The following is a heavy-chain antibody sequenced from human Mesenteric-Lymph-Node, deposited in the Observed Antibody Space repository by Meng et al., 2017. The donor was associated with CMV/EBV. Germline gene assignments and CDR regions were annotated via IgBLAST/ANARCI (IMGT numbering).Heavy chain of an antibody. J-gene: IGHJ4*02. V-gene: IGHV3-23*01. CDR1: GFTFSIYA. CDR2: ISGGGHST. CDR3: ARSHDSYHSGRTGIF. D-gene: IGHD3-10*01. Sequence: GGSLRLSCAASGFTFSIYAMSWVRQAPGKGLEWVSGISGGGHSTYYADSVKGRFTISRDNAKSSLYLQMNSLRVEDTAVYHCARSHDSYHSGRTGIFWGQGTLVTVSS.